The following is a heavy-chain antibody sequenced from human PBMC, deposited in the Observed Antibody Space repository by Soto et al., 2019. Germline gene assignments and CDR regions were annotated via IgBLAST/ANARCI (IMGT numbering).Heavy chain of an antibody. CDR1: GGSISSGGYY. CDR2: IYYSGST. V-gene: IGHV4-31*03. D-gene: IGHD3-10*01. J-gene: IGHJ6*02. Sequence: QVQLQESGPVLLKPSQTLSRTCTVSGGSISSGGYYWSWIRQYPGKGVEWIGYIYYSGSTYYNPSLKSRVTISVDTSKNQFSLKLSSVTAADTAVYYCAREIRGEYYYGMDVWGQGTTVTVSS. CDR3: AREIRGEYYYGMDV.